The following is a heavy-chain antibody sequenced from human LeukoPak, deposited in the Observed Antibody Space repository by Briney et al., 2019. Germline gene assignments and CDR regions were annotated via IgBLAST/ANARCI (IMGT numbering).Heavy chain of an antibody. Sequence: GGSLRLSCAASGFTLSTYNMKWVRQAPRKGLEWVSSISTSSSYIYYADSVKGRFTISRDNARNSLYLQMNSLRAEGTAVYYCARDRDWNSGFDYWGQGTLVTVSS. CDR3: ARDRDWNSGFDY. V-gene: IGHV3-21*01. J-gene: IGHJ4*02. CDR2: ISTSSSYI. D-gene: IGHD1-7*01. CDR1: GFTLSTYN.